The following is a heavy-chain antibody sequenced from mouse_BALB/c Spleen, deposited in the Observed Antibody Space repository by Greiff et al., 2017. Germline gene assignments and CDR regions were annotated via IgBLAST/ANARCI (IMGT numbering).Heavy chain of an antibody. J-gene: IGHJ4*01. CDR3: ARVGYGNFSYAMDY. CDR2: IWAGGST. V-gene: IGHV2-9*02. D-gene: IGHD2-10*02. CDR1: GFSLTSYG. Sequence: VMLVESGPGLVAPSQSLSITCTVSGFSLTSYGVHWVRQPPGKGLEWLGVIWAGGSTNYNSALMSRLSISKDNSKSQVFLKMNSLQTDDTAMYYCARVGYGNFSYAMDYWGQGTSVTVSS.